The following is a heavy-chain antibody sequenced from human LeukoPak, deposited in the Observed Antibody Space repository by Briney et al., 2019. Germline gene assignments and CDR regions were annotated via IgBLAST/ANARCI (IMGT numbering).Heavy chain of an antibody. CDR3: ARGCVVVGAHFDY. Sequence: ASVKVSCKASGYTFTSYGINWVRQATGQGLEWMGWMNPNSGNTGYAQKFQGRVTITRNTSISTAYMELSSLRSEDTAVYYCARGCVVVGAHFDYWGQGTLVTVSS. V-gene: IGHV1-8*03. CDR1: GYTFTSYG. D-gene: IGHD1-26*01. J-gene: IGHJ4*02. CDR2: MNPNSGNT.